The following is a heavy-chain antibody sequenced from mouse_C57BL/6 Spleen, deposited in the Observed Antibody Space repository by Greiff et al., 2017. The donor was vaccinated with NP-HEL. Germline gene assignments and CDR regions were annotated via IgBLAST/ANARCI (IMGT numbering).Heavy chain of an antibody. Sequence: QVQLQQSGAELVKPGASVKISCKASGYTFTDYYINWVKQRPGQGLEWIGKIGPGSGSTYYNEKFKGKATLTADKSSSTAYMQLSSLTSEDSAVYFCAREWIYYGNLAWFAYWGQGTLVTVSA. J-gene: IGHJ3*01. CDR3: AREWIYYGNLAWFAY. CDR1: GYTFTDYY. CDR2: IGPGSGST. D-gene: IGHD2-1*01. V-gene: IGHV1-77*01.